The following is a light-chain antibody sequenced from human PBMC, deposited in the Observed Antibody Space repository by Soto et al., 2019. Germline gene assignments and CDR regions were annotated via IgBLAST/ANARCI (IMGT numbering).Light chain of an antibody. CDR3: QTWGTGIVV. J-gene: IGLJ2*01. Sequence: QPVLTQSPSASASLGASVKLTCTLSSGHSSYAIAWHHQQPEKGPRYLMNLTSDGSHSKGDGIPDRFSGSSSGAERYLTISSLQSEDEADYYCQTWGTGIVVFGGGTQLTVL. V-gene: IGLV4-69*01. CDR1: SGHSSYA. CDR2: LTSDGSH.